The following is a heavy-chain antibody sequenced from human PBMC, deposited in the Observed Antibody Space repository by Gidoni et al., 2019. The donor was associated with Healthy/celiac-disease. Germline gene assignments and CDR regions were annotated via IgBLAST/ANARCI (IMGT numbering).Heavy chain of an antibody. D-gene: IGHD3-10*01. CDR2: IYYSGST. Sequence: QVQLQESGPGLVKPSETLSLTCTVSGGSVSSGSYYWSWIRQPPGKGLEWIGYIYYSGSTNYNPSLKSRVTISVDTSKNQFSLKLSSVTAADTAVYYCARDPGDYFDYWGQGTLVTVSS. J-gene: IGHJ4*02. CDR3: ARDPGDYFDY. V-gene: IGHV4-61*01. CDR1: GGSVSSGSYY.